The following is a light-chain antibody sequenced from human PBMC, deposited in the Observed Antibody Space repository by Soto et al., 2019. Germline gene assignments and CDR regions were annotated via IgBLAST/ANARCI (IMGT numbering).Light chain of an antibody. V-gene: IGKV3D-20*02. J-gene: IGKJ5*01. CDR2: GAP. Sequence: IGVSQSAGALSLYPGERATLSCRASQRVSSSYLAWYQQKPGQAPRLLIYGAPSRATGIPDRFSGSGSETDFTLTISGLEPEDFAVYYCQQRSNWPITFGQGTRLEI. CDR1: QRVSSSY. CDR3: QQRSNWPIT.